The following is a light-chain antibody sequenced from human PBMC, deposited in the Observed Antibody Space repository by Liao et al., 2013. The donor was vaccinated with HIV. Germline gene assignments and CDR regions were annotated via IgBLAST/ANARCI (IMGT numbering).Light chain of an antibody. CDR2: QDS. Sequence: SYEMIQPPSVSVSPGETASISCSGEKLGDKFVCWYQQKPGQSPVLVIYQDSKRPSGIPERFSGSNSGNTATLTISGTQAMDEADYYCQAWDSSTPYVFGTGTKVTVL. V-gene: IGLV3-1*01. J-gene: IGLJ1*01. CDR1: KLGDKF. CDR3: QAWDSSTPYV.